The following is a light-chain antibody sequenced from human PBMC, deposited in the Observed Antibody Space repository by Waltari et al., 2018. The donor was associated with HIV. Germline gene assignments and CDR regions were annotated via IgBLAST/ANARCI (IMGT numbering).Light chain of an antibody. V-gene: IGKV1-5*03. Sequence: DIQMTQSPPTLPASVGGRVTITCRASQSISSWLAWYQQKPGKAPKLLIYEVSSLESGVPSRFSGSGSGTEFTLTISSLQPDDFATYYCQQYNSYSRTFGQGTKLEIK. CDR3: QQYNSYSRT. J-gene: IGKJ2*01. CDR1: QSISSW. CDR2: EVS.